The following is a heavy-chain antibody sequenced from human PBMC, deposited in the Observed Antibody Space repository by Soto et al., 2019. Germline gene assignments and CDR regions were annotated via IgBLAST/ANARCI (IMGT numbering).Heavy chain of an antibody. CDR3: AREWSISVAAPGY. J-gene: IGHJ4*02. V-gene: IGHV3-30-3*01. Sequence: GGSLRLSCAASGFTFSTYTMYWVRQASGKGLEWVAGISNNGINTHCADSVKGRFTISRDNSKNTLYVQMNSLGAEDTAVYYCAREWSISVAAPGYWGQGTLVTVSS. CDR2: ISNNGINT. D-gene: IGHD6-19*01. CDR1: GFTFSTYT.